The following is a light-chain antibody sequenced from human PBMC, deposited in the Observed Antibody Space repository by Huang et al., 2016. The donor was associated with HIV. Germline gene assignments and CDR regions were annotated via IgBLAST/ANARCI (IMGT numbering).Light chain of an antibody. Sequence: EVVLTQSPGTLSLSPGERATLSCRASENISGDFIALYHQKLGQAPSLLIYGASNRATGSPDRFSVGGSGTDFTLTITRLEPEDFAVYYCQQYGSSPPATFGQGTRLEIK. V-gene: IGKV3-20*01. J-gene: IGKJ5*01. CDR3: QQYGSSPPAT. CDR1: ENISGDF. CDR2: GAS.